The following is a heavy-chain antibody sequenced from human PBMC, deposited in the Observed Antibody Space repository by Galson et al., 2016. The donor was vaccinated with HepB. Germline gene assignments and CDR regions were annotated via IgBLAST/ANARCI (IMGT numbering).Heavy chain of an antibody. J-gene: IGHJ5*01. Sequence: SETLSLTCAVSGASISSNTWWTWVRQHQGKGLEWIGEIYFSGHANYNPSLRSRVTILLDKSMNQFSLRLSSVTAADTAVYYCARRGSGGGWIDSWGQGTPVTVSS. CDR1: GASISSNTW. V-gene: IGHV4-4*02. CDR2: IYFSGHA. CDR3: ARRGSGGGWIDS. D-gene: IGHD3-10*01.